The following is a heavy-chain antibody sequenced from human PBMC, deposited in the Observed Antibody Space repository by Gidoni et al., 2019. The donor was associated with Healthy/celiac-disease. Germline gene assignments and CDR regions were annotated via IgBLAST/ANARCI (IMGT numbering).Heavy chain of an antibody. CDR3: ARDYSPGYYYDSSGYLVY. V-gene: IGHV4-39*07. CDR2: IYYSGST. Sequence: QLQLQESGPGLVKPSETLSLTCTVSGGSIRSSSYYWGWIRQPPGKGLEWIGSIYYSGSTYYNPSLKSRVTISVDTSKNQFSLKLSSVTAADTAVYYCARDYSPGYYYDSSGYLVYWGQGTLVTVSS. CDR1: GGSIRSSSYY. D-gene: IGHD3-22*01. J-gene: IGHJ4*02.